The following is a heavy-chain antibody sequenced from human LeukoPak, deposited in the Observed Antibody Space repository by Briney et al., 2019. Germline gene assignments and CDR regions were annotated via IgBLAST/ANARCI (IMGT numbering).Heavy chain of an antibody. J-gene: IGHJ6*03. D-gene: IGHD3-22*01. CDR3: ARFRDYYYDSSGATQFYMDV. Sequence: AAVKLSFKASAYTFTINGISLQRQAPGQGIELMGLISAYNSNTNYAQKYHASVTMTADTSTSTGYMEMRRLRSDDTAVYYCARFRDYYYDSSGATQFYMDVWGKGTMVTISS. CDR1: AYTFTING. V-gene: IGHV1-18*01. CDR2: ISAYNSNT.